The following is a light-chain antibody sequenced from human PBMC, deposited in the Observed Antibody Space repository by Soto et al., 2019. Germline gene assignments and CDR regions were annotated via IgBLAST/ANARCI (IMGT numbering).Light chain of an antibody. CDR3: NSYAGSSNYV. CDR2: EVS. J-gene: IGLJ1*01. V-gene: IGLV2-8*01. CDR1: SSDVGDYNY. Sequence: QSALTQPPSASGSPGQSVTISCTGTSSDVGDYNYVSWYQQHPGKAPKLMIYEVSKRPSGVPDRFSGSKSGSTASLTVSGHQAEDEADYFCNSYAGSSNYVFGTGTKLTVL.